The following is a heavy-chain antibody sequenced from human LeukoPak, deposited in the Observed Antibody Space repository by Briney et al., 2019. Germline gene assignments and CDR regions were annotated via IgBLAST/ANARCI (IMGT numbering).Heavy chain of an antibody. CDR3: ARDDYGDYGLGAFDI. V-gene: IGHV3-21*01. J-gene: IGHJ3*02. D-gene: IGHD4-17*01. CDR2: ISSSSSYI. CDR1: GFTFSSYR. Sequence: GGSLRLSCAASGFTFSSYRMNWVRQAPGKGLEWVSSISSSSSYIYYADSVKGRFTISRDNAKNSLYLQMNSLRAEDTAVYYCARDDYGDYGLGAFDIWGQGTMVTVSS.